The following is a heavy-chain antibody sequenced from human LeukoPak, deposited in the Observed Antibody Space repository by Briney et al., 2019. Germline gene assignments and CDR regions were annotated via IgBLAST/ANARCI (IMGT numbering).Heavy chain of an antibody. Sequence: SETLSLTCTDSGGSISSYYWSWIRQPAGKGLEWIGRIYTSGSTNYNPSLKSRVTMSVDTSKNQFSLKLSSVTAADTAVYYCAREGYSSSWYRPSYFDYWGQGTLVTVSS. CDR3: AREGYSSSWYRPSYFDY. CDR1: GGSISSYY. D-gene: IGHD6-13*01. V-gene: IGHV4-4*07. CDR2: IYTSGST. J-gene: IGHJ4*02.